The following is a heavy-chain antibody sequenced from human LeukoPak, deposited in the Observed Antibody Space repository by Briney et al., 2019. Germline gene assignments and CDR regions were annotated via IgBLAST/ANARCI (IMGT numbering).Heavy chain of an antibody. CDR3: ARALGIVVVPAALDY. J-gene: IGHJ4*02. V-gene: IGHV1-3*01. D-gene: IGHD2-2*03. Sequence: KFQGRVTITRDTSASTAYMELSSLRSEDTAVYYCARALGIVVVPAALDYWGQETLVTVSS.